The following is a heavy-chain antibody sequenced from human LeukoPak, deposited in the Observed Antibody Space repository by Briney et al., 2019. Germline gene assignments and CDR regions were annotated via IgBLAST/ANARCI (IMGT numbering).Heavy chain of an antibody. V-gene: IGHV3-30*02. CDR1: GFTFSSYG. CDR3: ASDNSRDRDWYFDL. J-gene: IGHJ2*01. D-gene: IGHD2-21*01. CDR2: IRYDGSNK. Sequence: GGSLRLSCAASGFTFSSYGMHWVRQAPGKGLEWVAFIRYDGSNKYYADSVKGRFTISRDNAKNSLYLQMNSLRAEDTAVYYCASDNSRDRDWYFDLWGRGTLVTVSS.